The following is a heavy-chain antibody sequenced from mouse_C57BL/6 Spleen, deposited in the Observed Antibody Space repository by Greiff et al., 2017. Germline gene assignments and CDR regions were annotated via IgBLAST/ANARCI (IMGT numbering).Heavy chain of an antibody. Sequence: QVQLQQSGAELVKPGASVKISCKASGYAFSSYWMNWVKQRPGKGLEWIGQIYPGDGDTNYNGKFKGKATLTAAKSSSTAYMQLSSLTSEDSAVEFCARVSYDNGGIRWYFDDWGTGTTVTVSS. CDR2: IYPGDGDT. CDR3: ARVSYDNGGIRWYFDD. V-gene: IGHV1-80*01. D-gene: IGHD2-3*01. CDR1: GYAFSSYW. J-gene: IGHJ1*03.